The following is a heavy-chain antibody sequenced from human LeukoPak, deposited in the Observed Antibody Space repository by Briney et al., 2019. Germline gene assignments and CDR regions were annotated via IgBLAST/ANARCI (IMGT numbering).Heavy chain of an antibody. CDR1: GFTFSSYA. CDR3: AKDQYYYDSSGYYQYDFDY. Sequence: GGSLRLSCAASGFTFSSYAMSWVRQAPGKGLEWVSAISGSGGSTYYADSVKGRFTISRDNSKNTLYLQMNSLRAEDTVVYYCAKDQYYYDSSGYYQYDFDYWGQGTLVTVSS. J-gene: IGHJ4*02. CDR2: ISGSGGST. D-gene: IGHD3-22*01. V-gene: IGHV3-23*01.